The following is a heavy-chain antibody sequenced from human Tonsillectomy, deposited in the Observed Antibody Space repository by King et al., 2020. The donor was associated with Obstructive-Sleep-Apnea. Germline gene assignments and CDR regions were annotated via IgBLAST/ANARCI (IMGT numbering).Heavy chain of an antibody. D-gene: IGHD4-17*01. V-gene: IGHV3-30-3*01. CDR3: PREQYADYYFDY. J-gene: IGHJ4*02. CDR2: ISYDGSNK. Sequence: VQLVESGGGVVQPGRSLRLSCAASGFTFSNYAMHWVRQAPGKGLEWVAVISYDGSNKYYADSVKGRFTISRDNSKNTLYLQMNSLRAEDSAVYSCPREQYADYYFDYWGQGTLVTVSS. CDR1: GFTFSNYA.